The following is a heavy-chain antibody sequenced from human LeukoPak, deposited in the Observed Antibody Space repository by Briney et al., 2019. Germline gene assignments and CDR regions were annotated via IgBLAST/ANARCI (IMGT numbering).Heavy chain of an antibody. CDR2: MNPNSGNT. Sequence: ASVKVSCKASGYTFTSYDINWVRQATGQGLEWMGWMNPNSGNTGYAQKFQGRVTITRNTSISTAYMELSSLRSEDTALYYCARESPYGDYAIDYWAREPWSPSPQ. CDR1: GYTFTSYD. D-gene: IGHD4-17*01. V-gene: IGHV1-8*03. CDR3: ARESPYGDYAIDY. J-gene: IGHJ4*02.